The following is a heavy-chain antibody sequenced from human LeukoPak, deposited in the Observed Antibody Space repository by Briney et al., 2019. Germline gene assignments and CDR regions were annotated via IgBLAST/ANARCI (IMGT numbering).Heavy chain of an antibody. CDR2: IYYSGST. CDR1: GGSISSYY. CDR3: ASDYGGGAFDI. Sequence: TSETLSLTCTVSGGSISSYYWGWIRQPPGKGLEWIGSIYYSGSTYYNPSLKSRVTISVDTSKNQFSLKLSSVTAADTAVYYCASDYGGGAFDIWGQGTMVTVSS. D-gene: IGHD4-23*01. J-gene: IGHJ3*02. V-gene: IGHV4-39*07.